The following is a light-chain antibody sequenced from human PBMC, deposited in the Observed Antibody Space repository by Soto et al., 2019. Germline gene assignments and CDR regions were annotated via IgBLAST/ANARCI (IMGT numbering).Light chain of an antibody. V-gene: IGKV3-11*01. CDR3: QQYNNWPPIT. CDR2: AAS. J-gene: IGKJ5*01. CDR1: QSVSNY. Sequence: EIVLTQSPATLSLSPGERVTLSCRASQSVSNYLAWYQQKPGQAPRLLVSAASNRATGIPARFSGSGSGTDFTLTISSLEPEDSAVYFCQQYNNWPPITFGQGTRLEI.